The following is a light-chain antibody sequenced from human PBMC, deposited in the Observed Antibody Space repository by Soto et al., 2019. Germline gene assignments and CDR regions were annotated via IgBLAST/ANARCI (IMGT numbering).Light chain of an antibody. Sequence: EIVLTQSPGTLSLSPGERAALSCRASQRVSSSYLAWYQQKPGQAPRLLIYGASSRATGIPDRFSGSGSGTDFTIPISRLEPEDCAVYYGLQYGSSPLNFGGGTKVEIK. CDR3: LQYGSSPLN. J-gene: IGKJ4*01. CDR1: QRVSSSY. V-gene: IGKV3-20*01. CDR2: GAS.